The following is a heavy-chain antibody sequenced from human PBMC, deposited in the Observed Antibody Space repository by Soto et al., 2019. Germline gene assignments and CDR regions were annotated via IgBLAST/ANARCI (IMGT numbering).Heavy chain of an antibody. J-gene: IGHJ6*02. Sequence: QVQLQESGPGLVKPSQTLSLICTVPGGSISSGDYYWSWIRQPPGKGLEWIGYIYYSGSTYYNPSYKGRVTISVDTSKNQFALKRRSVNAADSAVYSWARATWACCCIDVWGQGTTVTVSS. CDR3: ARATWACCCIDV. CDR2: IYYSGST. CDR1: GGSISSGDYY. V-gene: IGHV4-30-4*01. D-gene: IGHD2-15*01.